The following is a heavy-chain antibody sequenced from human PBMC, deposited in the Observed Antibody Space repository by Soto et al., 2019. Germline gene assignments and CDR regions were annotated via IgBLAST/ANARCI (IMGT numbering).Heavy chain of an antibody. J-gene: IGHJ3*02. V-gene: IGHV3-15*01. D-gene: IGHD4-17*01. Sequence: GGSLRLSCAASGFTFSNAWMSWVRQAPGKGLEWVGRIKSKTDGGTTDYAAPVKGRFTISRDDSKNTLYLQMNSLKTEDTAVYYCTTEGGVTTVTTMFVGAFDIWGQGTMVTVSS. CDR1: GFTFSNAW. CDR3: TTEGGVTTVTTMFVGAFDI. CDR2: IKSKTDGGTT.